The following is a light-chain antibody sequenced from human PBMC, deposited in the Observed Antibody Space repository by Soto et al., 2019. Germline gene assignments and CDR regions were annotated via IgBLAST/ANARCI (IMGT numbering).Light chain of an antibody. CDR1: SSDVGGYNY. CDR3: SSYTSSSTPHV. Sequence: QSVLTQPASVSGSPGQSITIFCTGTSSDVGGYNYVSWYQQHPGKAPKLMIYDVSNRPSGVSNRFSGSKSGNTASLTISGLQAEDEADYYCSSYTSSSTPHVFGTGTKVTVL. V-gene: IGLV2-14*01. J-gene: IGLJ1*01. CDR2: DVS.